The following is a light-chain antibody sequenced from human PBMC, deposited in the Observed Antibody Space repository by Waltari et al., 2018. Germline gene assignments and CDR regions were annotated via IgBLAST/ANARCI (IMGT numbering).Light chain of an antibody. CDR3: AAWDDSLDGPG. V-gene: IGLV1-44*01. Sequence: QSVLTQPPSASATPGQRVTISCSGSSSNIGTNSVNWYQQLPGTAPKLLIHDNNQRPSGGPDRFYGSKSGTSASLAISGLQSEDEADYYCAAWDDSLDGPGFGGGTKLTVL. CDR1: SSNIGTNS. CDR2: DNN. J-gene: IGLJ2*01.